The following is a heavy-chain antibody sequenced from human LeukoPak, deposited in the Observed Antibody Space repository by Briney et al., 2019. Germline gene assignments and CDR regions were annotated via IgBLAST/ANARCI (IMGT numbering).Heavy chain of an antibody. J-gene: IGHJ4*02. V-gene: IGHV4-39*01. CDR3: AITGPKDY. CDR1: GGSISSSSYY. CDR2: IYYSGST. Sequence: PSETLSLTCTVSGGSISSSSYYWGWIRQPPGKGLEWIGSIYYSGSTYYNPSLKSRVTISVDTSKNQFSLKLSSVTAADTAVYYCAITGPKDYWGQGTLVTVSS.